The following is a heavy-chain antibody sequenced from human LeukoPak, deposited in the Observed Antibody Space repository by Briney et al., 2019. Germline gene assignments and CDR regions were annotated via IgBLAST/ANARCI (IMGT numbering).Heavy chain of an antibody. D-gene: IGHD5-12*01. CDR1: GFTFDDYA. CDR3: AKVADSGYDY. V-gene: IGHV3-9*01. J-gene: IGHJ4*02. CDR2: ISWNSGSI. Sequence: GGSLRLSCAASGFTFDDYAMHWVRQAPGKGLEWASGISWNSGSIGYADSVKGRFTISRDNAKNSLYLQMNSLRAEDTALYYCAKVADSGYDYWGQGTLVTVSS.